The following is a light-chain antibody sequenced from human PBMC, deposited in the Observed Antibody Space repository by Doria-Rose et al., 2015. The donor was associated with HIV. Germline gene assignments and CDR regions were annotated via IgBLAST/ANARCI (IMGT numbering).Light chain of an antibody. V-gene: IGKV1-39*01. J-gene: IGKJ1*01. CDR2: AAS. CDR1: QTVSTY. CDR3: QQTYSSPPWT. Sequence: TQSPSSLSASIGNRVTITCRASQTVSTYLNWFQQEPGKAPKLLIYAASRLQSGVPSRFSGSGSGTDFTLTISGLRPGDFATYYCQQTYSSPPWTVGQGTKVE.